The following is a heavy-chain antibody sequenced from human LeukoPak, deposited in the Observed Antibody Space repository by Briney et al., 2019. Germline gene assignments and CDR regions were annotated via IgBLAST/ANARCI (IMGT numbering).Heavy chain of an antibody. Sequence: SETLSLTCTVSGGSIDDFYWTWIRQPPGKGLEWIGYIFYSGSANSNPSLESRVTISVDTSKNQFSLKLSSVTAADTAAYYCARLRSGSTPPPPHYYYGLDVWGQGTTVIVSS. CDR3: ARLRSGSTPPPPHYYYGLDV. V-gene: IGHV4-59*01. CDR1: GGSIDDFY. J-gene: IGHJ6*02. CDR2: IFYSGSA. D-gene: IGHD1-26*01.